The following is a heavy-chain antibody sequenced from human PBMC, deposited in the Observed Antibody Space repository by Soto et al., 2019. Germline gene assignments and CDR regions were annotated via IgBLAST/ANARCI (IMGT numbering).Heavy chain of an antibody. J-gene: IGHJ3*02. CDR3: AIPLRDCSGGSCYSGAFDI. Sequence: SETLSLTCTVSGGSISSSSYYWGWIRQPPGKGLEWIGSIYYSGSTYYNPSLKSRVTISVDTSKNQFSLKLSSVTAADTAVYYCAIPLRDCSGGSCYSGAFDIWGQGTMVTVSS. D-gene: IGHD2-15*01. CDR2: IYYSGST. CDR1: GGSISSSSYY. V-gene: IGHV4-39*01.